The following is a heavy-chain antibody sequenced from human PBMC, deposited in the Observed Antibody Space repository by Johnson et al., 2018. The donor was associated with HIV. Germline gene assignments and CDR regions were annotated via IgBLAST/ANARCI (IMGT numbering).Heavy chain of an antibody. J-gene: IGHJ3*02. CDR2: ISGGST. CDR3: AKDLSYPKTRAFDI. Sequence: EVQLVESRGVLVQPGGSLRLSCAASGFTVSSNEMSWVRQAPGKGLEWVSSISGGSTYYADSRKGRFPISRDNSKNTLHLQMNSLRAEDTAVYYCAKDLSYPKTRAFDIWGQGTMVTVSS. D-gene: IGHD2/OR15-2a*01. CDR1: GFTVSSNE. V-gene: IGHV3-38-3*01.